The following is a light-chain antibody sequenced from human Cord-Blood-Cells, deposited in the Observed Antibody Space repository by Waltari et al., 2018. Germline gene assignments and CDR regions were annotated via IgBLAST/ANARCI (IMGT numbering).Light chain of an antibody. V-gene: IGLV3-21*03. Sequence: SYVLTPPPSVSVAPGKTARITCGGNNIGSKSVHWYQQKPGQAPVLVVYDDNDRPSGIPERFSGSNSGNTATLTISRVEAGDETDYYCQVWDSSSDHVVFGGGTKLTVL. CDR2: DDN. CDR1: NIGSKS. CDR3: QVWDSSSDHVV. J-gene: IGLJ2*01.